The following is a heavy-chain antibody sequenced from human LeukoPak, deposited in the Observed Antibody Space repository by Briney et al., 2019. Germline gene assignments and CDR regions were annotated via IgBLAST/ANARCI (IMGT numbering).Heavy chain of an antibody. J-gene: IGHJ4*02. Sequence: ASVKVSCKASGYTFTSYGISWVRQAPGQRLEWMGWINAYNGNTNHAQKFQGRVTMTTDTSTSTAYMELRSLTSDDTAVYYCARGAAAGTDYWGQGTLVTVSS. CDR1: GYTFTSYG. CDR2: INAYNGNT. CDR3: ARGAAAGTDY. D-gene: IGHD6-13*01. V-gene: IGHV1-18*01.